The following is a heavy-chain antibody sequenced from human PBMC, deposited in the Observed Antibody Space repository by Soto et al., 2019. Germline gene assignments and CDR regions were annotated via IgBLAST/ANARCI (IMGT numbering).Heavy chain of an antibody. D-gene: IGHD4-17*01. Sequence: SETLSLTCTVSGGSISSSSYYWGWIRQPPGKGLEWIGSIYYSGITYYNPSLKSRVTISVDTSKNQFSLKLSSVTAADTAVYYCARQNRYGDALSNWFDPWGQGTLVTVSS. CDR2: IYYSGIT. CDR3: ARQNRYGDALSNWFDP. J-gene: IGHJ5*02. CDR1: GGSISSSSYY. V-gene: IGHV4-39*01.